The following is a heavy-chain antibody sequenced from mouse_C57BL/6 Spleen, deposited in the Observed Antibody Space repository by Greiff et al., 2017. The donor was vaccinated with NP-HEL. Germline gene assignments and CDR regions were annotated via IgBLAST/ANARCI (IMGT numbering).Heavy chain of an antibody. CDR3: TMDYYGSSGDY. CDR2: IDPETGGT. CDR1: GYTFTDYE. J-gene: IGHJ2*01. V-gene: IGHV1-15*01. D-gene: IGHD1-1*01. Sequence: QVQLKESGAELVRPGASVTLSCKASGYTFTDYEMHWVKQTPVHGLEWIGAIDPETGGTAYNQKFKGKAILTADKSSSTAYMELRSLTSEDSAVYYCTMDYYGSSGDYWGQGTTLTVSS.